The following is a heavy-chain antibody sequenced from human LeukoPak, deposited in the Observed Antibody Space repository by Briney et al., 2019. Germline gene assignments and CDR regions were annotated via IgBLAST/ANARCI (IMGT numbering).Heavy chain of an antibody. CDR1: GFTFNTYT. D-gene: IGHD3-9*01. J-gene: IGHJ4*02. CDR3: VRDQDWAFDY. CDR2: INTKSKSI. V-gene: IGHV3-48*04. Sequence: GGSLRLSCAASGFTFNTYTMNWVRQAPGKWLEWLSFINTKSKSIYYADSVKGRFTISRDNAKNSLYLQMNSLRAEDTALYYCVRDQDWAFDYWGQGTLVTVPS.